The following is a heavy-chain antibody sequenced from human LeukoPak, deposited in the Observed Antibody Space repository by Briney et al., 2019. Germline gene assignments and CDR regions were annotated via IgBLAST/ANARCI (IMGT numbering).Heavy chain of an antibody. D-gene: IGHD2-8*01. Sequence: PSETLSLPCTVSGHSINSYYWRWIRQPPGKGLEGSVYIYYDAITNYYPTPKSQVNISVDTSKNQFTLKLSSVSVADTAVDYYARGHPLYAIDLDYWGQGTLVTASS. CDR3: ARGHPLYAIDLDY. J-gene: IGHJ4*02. V-gene: IGHV4-59*01. CDR2: IYYDAIT. CDR1: GHSINSYY.